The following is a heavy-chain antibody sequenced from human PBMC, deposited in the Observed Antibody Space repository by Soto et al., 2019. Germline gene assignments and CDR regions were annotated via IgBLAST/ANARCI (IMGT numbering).Heavy chain of an antibody. D-gene: IGHD2-2*01. Sequence: EVQLVESGGGLVQPGGSLRLSCAASEFTVSDNYMTWVRQAPGKGLEWVSLVYSGGDTFYADSVKGRFTISRDNSKNTLYLQMNKLGAEDTAVHYCARMPALNAFDIWGQGTMVTVSS. CDR1: EFTVSDNY. V-gene: IGHV3-66*01. CDR3: ARMPALNAFDI. J-gene: IGHJ3*02. CDR2: VYSGGDT.